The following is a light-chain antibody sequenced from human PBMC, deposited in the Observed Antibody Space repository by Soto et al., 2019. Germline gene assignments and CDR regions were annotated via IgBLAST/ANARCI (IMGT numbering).Light chain of an antibody. J-gene: IGKJ2*01. V-gene: IGKV1-39*01. CDR2: AAS. Sequence: DIQMTQSPSSLSASVGDRVTITCRASQSISSYLNWYQQKPGKAPKLLIYAASNLQSGVPSRFSGSGSGTDFTLTISSLQPEDFATYYCQQSYSSLHTFGQGTKLVIK. CDR1: QSISSY. CDR3: QQSYSSLHT.